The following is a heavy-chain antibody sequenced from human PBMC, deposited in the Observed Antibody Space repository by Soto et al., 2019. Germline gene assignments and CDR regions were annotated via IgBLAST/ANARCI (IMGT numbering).Heavy chain of an antibody. V-gene: IGHV4-30-4*01. J-gene: IGHJ4*02. CDR2: IYYSGNT. Sequence: QVQLQESGPGLVKPSQTLSLTCTVSGGSTSSDNYWSWIRQPRGKGLEWIGHIYYSGNTDYNPSLKSRLAISIDTSKNLFSLKLSSVTAADTAVYFCAREGGESSDGLYYFDSWGQGSLVTVSS. CDR1: GGSTSSDNY. CDR3: AREGGESSDGLYYFDS. D-gene: IGHD3-16*01.